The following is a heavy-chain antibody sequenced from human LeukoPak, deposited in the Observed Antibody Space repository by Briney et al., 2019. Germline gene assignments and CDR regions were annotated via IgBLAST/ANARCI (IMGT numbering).Heavy chain of an antibody. V-gene: IGHV3-48*04. CDR3: VREAYDDFWSGSWRYYYYMDV. CDR1: GFTFSSYS. CDR2: ISSSGSTI. D-gene: IGHD3-3*01. Sequence: GGSLRLSCAASGFTFSSYSMNWVRQAPGKGLEWVSYISSSGSTIYYADSVKGRFTISRDNAKNSLYLQVSSLRAEDTAVYYCVREAYDDFWSGSWRYYYYMDVWGKGITVTVSS. J-gene: IGHJ6*03.